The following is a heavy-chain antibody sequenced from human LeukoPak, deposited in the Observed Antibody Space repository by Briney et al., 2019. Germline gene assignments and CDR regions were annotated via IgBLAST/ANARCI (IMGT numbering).Heavy chain of an antibody. CDR3: ARDQGGSYSY. J-gene: IGHJ4*02. V-gene: IGHV3-48*01. CDR1: GFTLGSYS. CDR2: ISSLSGTR. D-gene: IGHD1-26*01. Sequence: GGSLRLSCAASGFTLGSYSMNWVRQAPGKGLEWVSFISSLSGTREYADSVKGRFTISRDNAKISLYLQMNSLRAEDTAVYYCARDQGGSYSYWGQGTLVTVSS.